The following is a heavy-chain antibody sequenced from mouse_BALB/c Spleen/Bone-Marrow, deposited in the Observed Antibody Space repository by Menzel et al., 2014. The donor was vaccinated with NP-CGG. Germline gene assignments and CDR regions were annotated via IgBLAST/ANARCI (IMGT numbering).Heavy chain of an antibody. J-gene: IGHJ1*01. Sequence: VKLQESGAELVKPGASVKLSCKASGYTFTSYYMYWVKQRPGQGLEWIGEINPSNGGTNFNEKFKSKATPTVDKSSSSAYMQRSSLTSEDSAVYYCTRSYYGNYFDVWGAGTTVTVSS. CDR2: INPSNGGT. V-gene: IGHV1S81*02. CDR1: GYTFTSYY. D-gene: IGHD2-1*01. CDR3: TRSYYGNYFDV.